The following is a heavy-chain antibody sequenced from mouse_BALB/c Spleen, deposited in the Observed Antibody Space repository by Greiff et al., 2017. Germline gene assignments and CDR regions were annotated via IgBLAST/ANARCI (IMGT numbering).Heavy chain of an antibody. CDR1: GFNIKDTY. V-gene: IGHV14-3*02. J-gene: IGHJ3*01. Sequence: EVHLVESGAELVKPGASVKLSCTASGFNIKDTYMHWVKQRPEQGLEWIGRIDPANGNTKYDPKFQGKATITADTSSNTAYLQLSSLTSEDTAVYYCAMITAYWGQGTLVTVSA. D-gene: IGHD2-4*01. CDR2: IDPANGNT. CDR3: AMITAY.